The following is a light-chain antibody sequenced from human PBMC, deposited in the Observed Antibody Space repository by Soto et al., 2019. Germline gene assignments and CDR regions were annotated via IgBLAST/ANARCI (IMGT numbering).Light chain of an antibody. CDR2: LNSDGSH. CDR1: SGHSNYA. J-gene: IGLJ2*01. V-gene: IGLV4-69*01. Sequence: QSVLTQSHSAYASLGASVKLTCTLSSGHSNYAIAWHQQQPEKGPRYLMKLNSDGSHSKGDGIPDRFSGSSSGAERYLTISSLQSEDEADYYCQTWGSGIVVFGGGTQLTVL. CDR3: QTWGSGIVV.